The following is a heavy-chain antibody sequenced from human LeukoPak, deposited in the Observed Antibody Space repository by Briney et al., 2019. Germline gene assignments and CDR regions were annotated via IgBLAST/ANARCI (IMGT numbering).Heavy chain of an antibody. CDR2: ISYDGSNK. V-gene: IGHV3-30-3*01. CDR3: ARAIGGGAQPN. Sequence: GGSLRLSCAASGFTFSSYAMHWVRQAPGKGLEWVAVISYDGSNKYYADSVKSRFTISRDNSKNTLYLQMNSLRAEDTAVYYCARAIGGGAQPNWGQGTLVTVSS. CDR1: GFTFSSYA. J-gene: IGHJ4*02. D-gene: IGHD3-16*01.